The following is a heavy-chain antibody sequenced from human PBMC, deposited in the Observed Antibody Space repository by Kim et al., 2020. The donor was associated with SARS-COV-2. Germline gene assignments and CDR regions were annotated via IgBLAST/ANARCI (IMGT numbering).Heavy chain of an antibody. Sequence: SVKVSCKASGGTFSSYAISWVRQAPGQGLEWMGGIIPIFGTANYAQKFQGRVTITADESTSTAYMELSSLRSEDTAVYYCAREGFKMGYYGSGSYYPLSGDGMDVWGQGTTVTVSS. CDR2: IIPIFGTA. CDR1: GGTFSSYA. J-gene: IGHJ6*02. V-gene: IGHV1-69*13. CDR3: AREGFKMGYYGSGSYYPLSGDGMDV. D-gene: IGHD3-10*01.